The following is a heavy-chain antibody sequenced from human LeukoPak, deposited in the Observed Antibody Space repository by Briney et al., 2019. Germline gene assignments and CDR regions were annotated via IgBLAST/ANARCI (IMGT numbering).Heavy chain of an antibody. V-gene: IGHV4-34*01. J-gene: IGHJ6*03. CDR3: ARVGDLFGAHRVRGLPPDYYYMDV. CDR1: GGSITDYF. CDR2: INHSGSS. D-gene: IGHD3-10*01. Sequence: PSETLSLTCALSGGSITDYFYNWVRQPPGKGLEWIGEINHSGSSTYSPSLKRRVIISVDTSKNQFSLQLTSVTAADTAVYYCARVGDLFGAHRVRGLPPDYYYMDVWGKGTMVTVSS.